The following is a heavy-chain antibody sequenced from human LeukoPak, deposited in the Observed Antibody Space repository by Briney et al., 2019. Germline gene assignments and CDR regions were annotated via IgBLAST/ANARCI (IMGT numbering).Heavy chain of an antibody. CDR3: ARDISLGMVRAKYPLAFDI. J-gene: IGHJ3*02. Sequence: GGSLRLSCAASGFTVSSNYMSWVRQAPGKGLEWVSVIYSGGSTYYADSVKGRFTISRDNSKNTLYLQMNSLRAEDTAVYYCARDISLGMVRAKYPLAFDIWGQGTMVTVSS. CDR1: GFTVSSNY. D-gene: IGHD7-27*01. CDR2: IYSGGST. V-gene: IGHV3-53*01.